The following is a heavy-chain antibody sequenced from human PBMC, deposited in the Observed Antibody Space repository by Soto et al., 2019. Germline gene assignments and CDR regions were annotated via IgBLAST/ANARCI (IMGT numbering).Heavy chain of an antibody. CDR2: ISGPSTYI. CDR3: AREVRRGWFDP. CDR1: GFTFSTYT. J-gene: IGHJ5*02. Sequence: VGSLRLSCAASGFTFSTYTMTWVRQAPGKGLEWVASISGPSTYIYYADSVKGRFTISRDNAKNSLFLQMNSLRAEDTALYYCAREVRRGWFDPWGQGTLVTVSS. V-gene: IGHV3-21*01.